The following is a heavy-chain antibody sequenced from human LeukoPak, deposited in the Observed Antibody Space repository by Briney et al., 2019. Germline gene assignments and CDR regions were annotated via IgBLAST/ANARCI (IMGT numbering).Heavy chain of an antibody. CDR1: GFTFSSFT. V-gene: IGHV3-23*01. CDR2: IGGRGGST. J-gene: IGHJ5*02. Sequence: GGSLRLSCAASGFTFSSFTMTWVRQAPGKGLEWVPAIGGRGGSTYYADFLEGRFTIARDNSKDMVYLQMNSLKVEDTAIYYCGKEGGAWGQGTKVTVSS. D-gene: IGHD3-16*01. CDR3: GKEGGA.